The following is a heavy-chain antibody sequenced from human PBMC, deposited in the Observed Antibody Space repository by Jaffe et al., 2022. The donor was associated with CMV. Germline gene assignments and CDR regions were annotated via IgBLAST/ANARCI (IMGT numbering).Heavy chain of an antibody. CDR1: GGSFSGYY. D-gene: IGHD2-2*01. Sequence: QVQLQQWGAGLLKPSETLSLTCAVYGGSFSGYYWSWIRQPPGKGLEWIGEINHSGSTNYNPSLKSRVTISVDTSKNQFSLKLSSVTAADTAVYYCARGLRVVPAAMDVWGKGTTVTVSS. J-gene: IGHJ6*03. V-gene: IGHV4-34*01. CDR3: ARGLRVVPAAMDV. CDR2: INHSGST.